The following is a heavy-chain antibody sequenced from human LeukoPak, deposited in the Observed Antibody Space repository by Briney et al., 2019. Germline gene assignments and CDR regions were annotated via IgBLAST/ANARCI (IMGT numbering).Heavy chain of an antibody. D-gene: IGHD3-22*01. CDR3: ARAFSDDSSGWTASDI. Sequence: GGSLRLSCAASGFIVSSTYMSWVRQTPGKGLEWVSVIYSGGSTYYADSVKGRFTISRDNSKNTLYLQMNSLRAEDTAMYYCARAFSDDSSGWTASDIWGQGTMVTVSS. J-gene: IGHJ3*02. CDR1: GFIVSSTY. CDR2: IYSGGST. V-gene: IGHV3-53*01.